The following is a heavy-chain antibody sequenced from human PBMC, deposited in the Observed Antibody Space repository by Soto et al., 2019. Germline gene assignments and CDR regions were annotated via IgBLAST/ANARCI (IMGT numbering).Heavy chain of an antibody. V-gene: IGHV4-61*01. D-gene: IGHD3-3*01. Sequence: PSETLSLTCAVSGASVSSGSYQWSWIRQSPGKGLEWIGFISFTGSTNSNPSLKSRVTFSVDASKNHFSLKLTSVTAADTALYFCARLQFYDFWSGSDPLDVWGQGTTVTAP. J-gene: IGHJ6*02. CDR2: ISFTGST. CDR1: GASVSSGSYQ. CDR3: ARLQFYDFWSGSDPLDV.